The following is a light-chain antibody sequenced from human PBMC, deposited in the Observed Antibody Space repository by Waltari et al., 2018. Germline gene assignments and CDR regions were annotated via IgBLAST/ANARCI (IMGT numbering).Light chain of an antibody. J-gene: IGKJ3*01. V-gene: IGKV1-12*01. Sequence: TCRASQDIRNWLAWYQQKPGKAPNLLIYATSSLQTGVPSSFSGSGSGTEFTLTISSLQPEDFATYYCQQANSFPITFGPGTKVDIK. CDR2: ATS. CDR3: QQANSFPIT. CDR1: QDIRNW.